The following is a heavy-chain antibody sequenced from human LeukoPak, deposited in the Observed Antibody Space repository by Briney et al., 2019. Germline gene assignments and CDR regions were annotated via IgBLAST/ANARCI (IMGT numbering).Heavy chain of an antibody. CDR3: ARGGYDFWSGSYPLRFDP. CDR2: IYYSGST. CDR1: GGSISSYY. Sequence: SETLSLTCTVSGGSISSYYWSWIRQPPGKGLEWIGYIYYSGSTNYNPSLKSRVTISVDTSKNQFSLKLSSVTAADTAVYYCARGGYDFWSGSYPLRFDPWGQRTLVTVSS. D-gene: IGHD3-3*01. J-gene: IGHJ5*02. V-gene: IGHV4-59*01.